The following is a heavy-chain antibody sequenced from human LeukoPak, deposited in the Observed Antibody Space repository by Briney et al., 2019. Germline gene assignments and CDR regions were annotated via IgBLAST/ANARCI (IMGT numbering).Heavy chain of an antibody. D-gene: IGHD6-6*01. V-gene: IGHV3-48*03. J-gene: IGHJ2*01. CDR1: GFTFSSYE. Sequence: PGGSLRLSCVAPGFTFSSYEMNWVRQAPGEGLEWVSYIHNGGSSTYYADSVKGRFTISRDNGKNSLHLQMNSLRVEDTAVYYCARWTRVTSSSLWYFDLWGRGTLVTVSS. CDR2: IHNGGSST. CDR3: ARWTRVTSSSLWYFDL.